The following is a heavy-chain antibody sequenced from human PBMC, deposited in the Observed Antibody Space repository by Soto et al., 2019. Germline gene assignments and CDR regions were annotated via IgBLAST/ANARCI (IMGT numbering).Heavy chain of an antibody. J-gene: IGHJ6*02. V-gene: IGHV3-11*06. CDR1: GFTFSDYY. CDR2: ISSSSSYT. Sequence: GGSLRLSCAASGFTFSDYYMSWIRQAPGKGLEWVSYISSSSSYTNYADSVKGRFTISRDNAKNSLYLQMNSLRAEDTAVYYCARDSKPVYYDFWSVYYRPPPVYGMDVWGQGTTVTVSS. CDR3: ARDSKPVYYDFWSVYYRPPPVYGMDV. D-gene: IGHD3-3*01.